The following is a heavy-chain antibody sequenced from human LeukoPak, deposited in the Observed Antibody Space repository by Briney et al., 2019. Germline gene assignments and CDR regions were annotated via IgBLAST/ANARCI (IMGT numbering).Heavy chain of an antibody. CDR3: AKDRDLAARTIDY. CDR1: DFTFSSYG. Sequence: GGSLRLSCAASDFTFSSYGMHWVCQAPGKGLEWVAFIRYDGSNKYYADSVKGRFTISRDNSKNTLYLQMNSLRAEDTAVYYCAKDRDLAARTIDYWGQGTLVTVSS. D-gene: IGHD6-6*01. V-gene: IGHV3-30*02. CDR2: IRYDGSNK. J-gene: IGHJ4*02.